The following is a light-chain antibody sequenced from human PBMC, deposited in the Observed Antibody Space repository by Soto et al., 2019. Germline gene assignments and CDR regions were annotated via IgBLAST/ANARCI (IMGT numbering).Light chain of an antibody. CDR1: SSTVGGFNV. J-gene: IGLJ1*01. Sequence: QSALTQPASVSGSPGQSITISCTGTSSTVGGFNVVSWYQQHPGKAPKVIIYEGIKRPSGVSNRFSGSNSGSTASLTISGLQAEEEADYYCCSYVGATTYVFGTGTKLTVL. CDR3: CSYVGATTYV. V-gene: IGLV2-23*01. CDR2: EGI.